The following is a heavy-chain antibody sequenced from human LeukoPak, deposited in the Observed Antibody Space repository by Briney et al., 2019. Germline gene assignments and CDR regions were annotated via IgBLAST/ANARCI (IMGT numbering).Heavy chain of an antibody. CDR1: GYTFTSYG. CDR3: ARVPDYDILTGPVDY. D-gene: IGHD3-9*01. J-gene: IGHJ4*02. Sequence: ASVKVSCKASGYTFTSYGISWVRQAPGQGLEWIGWISAYNGNTNYAQKLQGRVTMTTDTSTSTAYMELRSLRSDDTAVYYCARVPDYDILTGPVDYWGQGTLVTVSS. V-gene: IGHV1-18*01. CDR2: ISAYNGNT.